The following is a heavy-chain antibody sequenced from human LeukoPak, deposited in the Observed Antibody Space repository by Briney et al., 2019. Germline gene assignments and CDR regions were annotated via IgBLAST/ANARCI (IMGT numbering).Heavy chain of an antibody. D-gene: IGHD3-3*02. CDR3: ARDHIWPI. V-gene: IGHV3-48*01. CDR2: ISSSSSTI. Sequence: RPGGSLRLSCAASGFTFSNAWMSWVRQAPGKGLEWVSYISSSSSTIYYADSVKGRFTISRDNAKNSLYLQMNSLRAEDTAVYYCARDHIWPIWGQGTMVTVSS. J-gene: IGHJ3*02. CDR1: GFTFSNAW.